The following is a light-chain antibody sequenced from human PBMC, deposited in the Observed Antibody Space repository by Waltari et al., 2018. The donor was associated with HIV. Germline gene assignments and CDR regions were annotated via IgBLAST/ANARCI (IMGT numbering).Light chain of an antibody. CDR3: QQVNSSPCT. Sequence: DIQLTQSPSFLSASVGDRVTITCRDSQGTGTHLACYQQKPGKAPKLLIYAAFTLQSGVPSRFSGSGSGTDFTLTISSLQPEDFATYYCQQVNSSPCTFGQGTKLEIK. V-gene: IGKV1-9*01. CDR1: QGTGTH. CDR2: AAF. J-gene: IGKJ2*02.